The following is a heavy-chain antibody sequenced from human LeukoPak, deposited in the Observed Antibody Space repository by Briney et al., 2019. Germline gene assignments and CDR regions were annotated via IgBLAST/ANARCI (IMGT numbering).Heavy chain of an antibody. D-gene: IGHD3-22*01. V-gene: IGHV4-38-2*02. CDR1: GYSISSGYY. CDR2: IYHSGST. Sequence: SETLSLTCTVSGYSISSGYYWGWIRQPPGKGLEWIGSIYHSGSTYYNPSLKSRVTISVDTSKNQFSLKLSSVTAADTAVYYCARDVDYDSAWGQGTLVTVSS. J-gene: IGHJ4*02. CDR3: ARDVDYDSA.